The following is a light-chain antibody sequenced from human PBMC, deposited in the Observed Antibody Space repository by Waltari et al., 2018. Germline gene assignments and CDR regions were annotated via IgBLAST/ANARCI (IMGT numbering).Light chain of an antibody. CDR3: CSFAGYTSLYV. CDR2: DVT. V-gene: IGLV2-11*01. CDR1: SSDVGVYNF. Sequence: QSALTQPRSVSGSPGQSITISCTGSSSDVGVYNFVSWYQRHPGKAPEVIIYDVTKRPSGVPDRFSGSKSGNTASLTISGLQPEDEADYYCCSFAGYTSLYVFGTGTTVTVL. J-gene: IGLJ1*01.